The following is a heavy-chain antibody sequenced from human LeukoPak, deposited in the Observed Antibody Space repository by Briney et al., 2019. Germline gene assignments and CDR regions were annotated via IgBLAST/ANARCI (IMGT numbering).Heavy chain of an antibody. CDR2: ISFDGSNT. D-gene: IGHD1-26*01. J-gene: IGHJ4*02. CDR3: AKEKSRWERQVDY. CDR1: GFTFSTFA. V-gene: IGHV3-30*04. Sequence: PGRSLRLSCAASGFTFSTFAMHWVRQAPGKGLEWVAVISFDGSNTYYADSVKGRFTISRDNSKNTLYLQMNSLRAEDTAVYYCAKEKSRWERQVDYWGQGTLVTVSS.